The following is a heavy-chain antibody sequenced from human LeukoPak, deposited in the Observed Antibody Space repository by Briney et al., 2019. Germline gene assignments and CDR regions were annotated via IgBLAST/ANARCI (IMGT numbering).Heavy chain of an antibody. J-gene: IGHJ4*02. CDR1: GGSISSYY. Sequence: SETLSLTCTVSGGSISSYYWSWIRQPPGKGLEWIGYIYYSGSTNYNPSLKSRVTISVDTSKNQFSLKLSSVTAADTAVYYCARGPNPYDFWSGYRSTYSDYWGQGTLVTVSS. CDR3: ARGPNPYDFWSGYRSTYSDY. CDR2: IYYSGST. V-gene: IGHV4-59*01. D-gene: IGHD3-3*01.